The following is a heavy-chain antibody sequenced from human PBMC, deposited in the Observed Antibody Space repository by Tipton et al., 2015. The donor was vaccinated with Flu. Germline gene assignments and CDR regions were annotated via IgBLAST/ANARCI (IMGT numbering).Heavy chain of an antibody. J-gene: IGHJ4*02. CDR1: GFTVSTNY. V-gene: IGHV3-53*01. Sequence: AVSGFTVSTNYMTWVRQAPGKGLEWVSVIYSGGSTNYADSVKGRFTISRDDSKNTLYLQMNGLRAEDTAMYHCARGRGYCVTTTCLLPYDFWGQGTLVTVSS. CDR2: IYSGGST. D-gene: IGHD2-2*01. CDR3: ARGRGYCVTTTCLLPYDF.